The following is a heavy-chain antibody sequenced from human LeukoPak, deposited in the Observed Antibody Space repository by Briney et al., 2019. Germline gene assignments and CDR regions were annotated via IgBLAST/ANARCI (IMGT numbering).Heavy chain of an antibody. D-gene: IGHD2-2*01. CDR1: GFTFSDSA. Sequence: PGGSLRLSCAASGFTFSDSAMHWVRQAPGKGLEWVGRIRAKSSSYATAYAASVKVRFTISRDDSKNTVYLQMNSLKTEDTAVYFCTSPLGYCRSRSCYIEDDYYYGMDVWGQGTTVTVSS. V-gene: IGHV3-73*01. CDR2: IRAKSSSYAT. J-gene: IGHJ6*02. CDR3: TSPLGYCRSRSCYIEDDYYYGMDV.